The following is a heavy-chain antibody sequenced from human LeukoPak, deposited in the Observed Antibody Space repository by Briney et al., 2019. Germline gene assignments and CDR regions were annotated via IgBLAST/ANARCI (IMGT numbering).Heavy chain of an antibody. J-gene: IGHJ6*03. CDR2: MNPNSGNT. CDR1: GYTFTSYY. CDR3: ARARIAAAGYYMDV. D-gene: IGHD6-13*01. V-gene: IGHV1-8*02. Sequence: ASVKVSCKASGYTFTSYYMHWVRQAPGQGLEWMGWMNPNSGNTGYAQKFQGRVTMTRNTSISTAYMELSSLRSEDTAVYYCARARIAAAGYYMDVWGKGTTVTVSS.